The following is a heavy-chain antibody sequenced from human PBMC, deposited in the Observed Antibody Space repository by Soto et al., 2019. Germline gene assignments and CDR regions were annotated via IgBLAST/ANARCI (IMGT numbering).Heavy chain of an antibody. Sequence: SETLSLTCTVSGDSISGYYWSWIRQAPGKGLEWIGYTYYTGRTDYNPSLKSRVSMSVDTSKNKFSLELTSVTAADTAVYYCARKRGYRGYFQHWGQGTLVTVSS. CDR2: TYYTGRT. CDR3: ARKRGYRGYFQH. J-gene: IGHJ1*01. D-gene: IGHD5-12*01. V-gene: IGHV4-59*12. CDR1: GDSISGYY.